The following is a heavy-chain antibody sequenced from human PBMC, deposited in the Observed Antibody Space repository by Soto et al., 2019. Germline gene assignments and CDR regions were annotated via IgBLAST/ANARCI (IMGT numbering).Heavy chain of an antibody. CDR1: GYPFDIYG. CDR2: ISADNGDT. V-gene: IGHV1-18*01. CDR3: ARDRRYYSDSSGYPFDL. Sequence: XSVKVSCNASGYPFDIYGIIWVRQVPGKGPEWMGWISADNGDTKYAQRMQGRVTMTTDTATSTAYMELRSLRSDDTAVYYCARDRRYYSDSSGYPFDLWGQGSLVTVSS. D-gene: IGHD3-22*01. J-gene: IGHJ4*02.